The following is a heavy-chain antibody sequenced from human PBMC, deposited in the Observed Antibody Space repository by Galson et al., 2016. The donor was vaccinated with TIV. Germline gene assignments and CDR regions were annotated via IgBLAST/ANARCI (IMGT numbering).Heavy chain of an antibody. V-gene: IGHV3-20*01. D-gene: IGHD2-21*02. CDR2: INWNGAST. CDR1: GFTFDDYD. CDR3: ARDVTCVGACYSFDF. Sequence: SLRLSCAASGFTFDDYDFSWVRQAPGKGLEWVSSINWNGASTGHADSVKGRFTISRDNAKNSLYLHMNDLRVEETAFYHCARDVTCVGACYSFDFWGQGTLFTVSS. J-gene: IGHJ4*02.